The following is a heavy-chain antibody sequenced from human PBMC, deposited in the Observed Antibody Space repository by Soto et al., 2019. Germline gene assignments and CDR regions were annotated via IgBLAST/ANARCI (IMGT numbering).Heavy chain of an antibody. D-gene: IGHD3-22*01. CDR2: ISPNSGNI. CDR1: GYTFIRNG. CDR3: VKDRDSNSWPSRDV. Sequence: QVHLVQSGAEVKKPGASVNVSCKTSGYTFIRNGISWVRQAPGQGLEWMGWISPNSGNIKYAQKLQGRVIMTTDTSTSTAYMELRSLRFDDTAVYYCVKDRDSNSWPSRDVWGPGTTVTVSS. V-gene: IGHV1-18*01. J-gene: IGHJ6*02.